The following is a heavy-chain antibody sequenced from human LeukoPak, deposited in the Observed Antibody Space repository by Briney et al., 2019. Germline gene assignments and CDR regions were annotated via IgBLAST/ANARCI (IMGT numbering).Heavy chain of an antibody. V-gene: IGHV3-7*01. CDR2: IKQDGTEK. CDR1: GFTFSNYW. Sequence: GGSLRLSCAASGFTFSNYWITWVRQAPGKWLEWVANIKQDGTEKYYVDSVKGRFTISRDNAKNSLYLQMNSLRAEDTAVYYCARDPYGSGSYWNYWGQGTLVTVSS. J-gene: IGHJ4*02. CDR3: ARDPYGSGSYWNY. D-gene: IGHD3-10*01.